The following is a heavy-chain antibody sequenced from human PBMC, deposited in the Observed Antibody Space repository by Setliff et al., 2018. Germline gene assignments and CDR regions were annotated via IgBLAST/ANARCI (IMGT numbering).Heavy chain of an antibody. CDR1: GYTFTNHY. V-gene: IGHV1-46*01. J-gene: IGHJ4*02. CDR2: INPGGGST. Sequence: ASVKVSCKASGYTFTNHYMHWVRQAPGQGLEWMGMINPGGGSTTYAQKFQGRVTMTRDTSTSTVYMELSSLRTEDTAVYYCARRYYDSYARYYVVGDYWGQGTPVTVPQ. D-gene: IGHD3-22*01. CDR3: ARRYYDSYARYYVVGDY.